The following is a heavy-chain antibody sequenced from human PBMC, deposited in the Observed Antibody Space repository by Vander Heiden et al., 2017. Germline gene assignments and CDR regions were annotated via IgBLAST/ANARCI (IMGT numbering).Heavy chain of an antibody. D-gene: IGHD3-22*01. CDR1: GFTFGAYA. Sequence: QLVESGGGLVKPGRSLRLSCTASGFTFGAYAMGGFRQAPGKGLEWVGFIGSKAYGGTTEYAASVKGRFTISRDDSKSIAYLQMNSLKTEDTAVYYCSLKYYYDSSGFSHFDYWGQGTLVTVSS. CDR2: IGSKAYGGTT. CDR3: SLKYYYDSSGFSHFDY. V-gene: IGHV3-49*05. J-gene: IGHJ4*02.